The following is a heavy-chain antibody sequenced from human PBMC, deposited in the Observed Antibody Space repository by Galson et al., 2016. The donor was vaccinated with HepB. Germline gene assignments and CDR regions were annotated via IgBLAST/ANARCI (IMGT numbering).Heavy chain of an antibody. Sequence: SVKVSCKASGYTFTGYYIHWVRQAPGQGLEWMGWINPNSGGTNYAQKFQGRVTMTRDTSISTAYMELSRLRSNDTAVYYCARDLLSAPLDYWGQGTLVTVDS. D-gene: IGHD6-25*01. CDR3: ARDLLSAPLDY. V-gene: IGHV1-2*02. J-gene: IGHJ4*02. CDR1: GYTFTGYY. CDR2: INPNSGGT.